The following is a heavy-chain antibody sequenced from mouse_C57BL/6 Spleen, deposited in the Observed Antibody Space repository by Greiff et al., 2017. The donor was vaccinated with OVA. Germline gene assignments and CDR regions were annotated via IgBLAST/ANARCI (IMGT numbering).Heavy chain of an antibody. CDR3: AKKEANWDWFAY. CDR2: IWRGGST. Sequence: VKLVESGPGLVQPSQSLSITCTVSGFSLTSYGVHWVRQSPGKGLEWLGVIWRGGSTDYNAAFMSRLSITKDNSKSQVFFKMNSLQADDTAIYYCAKKEANWDWFAYWGQGTLVTVSA. CDR1: GFSLTSYG. J-gene: IGHJ3*01. V-gene: IGHV2-5*01. D-gene: IGHD4-1*01.